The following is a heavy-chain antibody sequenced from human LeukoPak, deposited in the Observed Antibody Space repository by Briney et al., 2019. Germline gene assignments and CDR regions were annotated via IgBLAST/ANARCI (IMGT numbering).Heavy chain of an antibody. CDR1: GYIFTSYY. J-gene: IGHJ4*02. Sequence: ASGKVSCKASGYIFTSYYMHWVRQPPGQGLEWLGVVYPSAGTSDPAQRFRARITLSDDPCTSTAYKEVRSLKSEDTAIYFCVREYHGGYFDFWGQGTLVTVSS. CDR3: VREYHGGYFDF. CDR2: VYPSAGTS. V-gene: IGHV1-46*03. D-gene: IGHD3-16*01.